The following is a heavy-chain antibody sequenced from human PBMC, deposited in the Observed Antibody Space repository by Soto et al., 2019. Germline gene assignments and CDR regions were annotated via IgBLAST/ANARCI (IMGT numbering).Heavy chain of an antibody. Sequence: QVQLQESGPGLVKPSETLSLTCTVSGGSISSYYWSWIRQPPGKGLEWIGYIYYSGSTNYNPSLKGRVTISVDTSKNQFSLKLSSVTAADAAGYYCARRYGGNLDYWGQGTLVTVSS. CDR3: ARRYGGNLDY. CDR2: IYYSGST. D-gene: IGHD1-26*01. V-gene: IGHV4-59*08. J-gene: IGHJ4*02. CDR1: GGSISSYY.